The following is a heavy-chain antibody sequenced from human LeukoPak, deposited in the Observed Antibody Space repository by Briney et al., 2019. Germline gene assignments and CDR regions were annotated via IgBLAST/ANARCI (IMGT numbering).Heavy chain of an antibody. V-gene: IGHV4-59*01. CDR2: IYYSGST. Sequence: PSETLSLTCTDSGGSISSYYWSWIRQPPGKGLEWIGYIYYSGSTNYNPPLKSRVTISVDTSKNQFSLKLSSVTAADTAVYYCARVTIFGVVDYWGQGTLVTVSS. CDR1: GGSISSYY. D-gene: IGHD3-3*01. J-gene: IGHJ4*02. CDR3: ARVTIFGVVDY.